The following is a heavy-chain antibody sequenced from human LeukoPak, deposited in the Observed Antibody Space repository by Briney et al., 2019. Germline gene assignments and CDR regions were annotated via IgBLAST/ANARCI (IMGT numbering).Heavy chain of an antibody. CDR1: GFTFSSYG. Sequence: GRSLRLSCAASGFTFSSYGMHWVRQAPGKGLEWVAVIWYDGSNKYYADSVKGRFTISRDNSKNTLYLQMNSLRAEDTAVYYCARVVGIVVVPAAIRTGWFDPWGQGTLVTVSS. D-gene: IGHD2-2*02. V-gene: IGHV3-33*01. CDR2: IWYDGSNK. J-gene: IGHJ5*02. CDR3: ARVVGIVVVPAAIRTGWFDP.